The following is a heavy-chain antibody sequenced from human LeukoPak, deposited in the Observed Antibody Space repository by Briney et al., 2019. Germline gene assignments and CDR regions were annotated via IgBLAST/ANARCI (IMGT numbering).Heavy chain of an antibody. CDR3: AKVESSRYFASFGY. CDR2: IKQDGSEK. D-gene: IGHD3-9*01. CDR1: GFTFSSYW. V-gene: IGHV3-7*03. Sequence: GGSLRLSCAASGFTFSSYWMSWVRQAPGKGLEWVANIKQDGSEKYYVDSVKGRFTISRDNAKNSLYLQMNSLRAEDTAVYYCAKVESSRYFASFGYWGQGTLVTVSS. J-gene: IGHJ4*02.